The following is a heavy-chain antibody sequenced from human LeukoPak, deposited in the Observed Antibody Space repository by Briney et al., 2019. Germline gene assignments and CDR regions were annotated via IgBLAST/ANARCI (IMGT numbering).Heavy chain of an antibody. CDR2: ISDSGGNT. Sequence: PGGSLRLSCAASGFTFSSYGMSWVRQAPGKGLEWVSGISDSGGNTYYADSMKGRFTISRDNSKNTLYLQMNSLRAEDTALYYCAKDGALTPLSVFDSWGLGTLVTVSS. J-gene: IGHJ4*02. CDR3: AKDGALTPLSVFDS. CDR1: GFTFSSYG. D-gene: IGHD2/OR15-2a*01. V-gene: IGHV3-23*01.